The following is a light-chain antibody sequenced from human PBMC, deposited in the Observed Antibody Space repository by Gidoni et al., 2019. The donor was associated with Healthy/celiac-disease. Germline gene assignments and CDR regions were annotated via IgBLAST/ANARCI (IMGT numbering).Light chain of an antibody. Sequence: EIVSTQSPGTLPLSPGERATLSCRASPNVSSYLAWYQQKPVQAPRLLIYAASNRATGIPDRFSGSGSGTDFTLTISRLEPKDFAVYYCRQYLSFWTFGQGTKVEIK. CDR3: RQYLSFWT. J-gene: IGKJ1*01. CDR2: AAS. CDR1: PNVSSY. V-gene: IGKV3-20*01.